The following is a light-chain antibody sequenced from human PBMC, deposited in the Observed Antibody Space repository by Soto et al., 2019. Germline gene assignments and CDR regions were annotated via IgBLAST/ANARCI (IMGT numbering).Light chain of an antibody. J-gene: IGKJ1*01. CDR1: QSGSSRY. CDR2: GAS. Sequence: EIVLTQSPGTLYLSPGERATLSCRAGQSGSSRYLAGYQQKPGQAPRVLSYGASSKDTGIPDRFSGSGSGTAFTLTISRLEPDDFAVYYSQQYGSLPWTFGQGTKVEIK. CDR3: QQYGSLPWT. V-gene: IGKV3-20*01.